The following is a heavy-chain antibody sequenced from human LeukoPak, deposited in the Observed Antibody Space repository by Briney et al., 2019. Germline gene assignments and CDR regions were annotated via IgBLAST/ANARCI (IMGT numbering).Heavy chain of an antibody. CDR2: IRYDGSNK. J-gene: IGHJ5*02. CDR1: GFTFSSYG. Sequence: PGGSLRLSCAASGFTFSSYGMHWVRQAPGKGLEWMAFIRYDGSNKYYADSVKGRFTISRDNSKNTLYLQMNSLRAEDTAVYYRARTRLDYGDMGGWFDPWGQGTLVTVSS. D-gene: IGHD4-17*01. CDR3: ARTRLDYGDMGGWFDP. V-gene: IGHV3-30*02.